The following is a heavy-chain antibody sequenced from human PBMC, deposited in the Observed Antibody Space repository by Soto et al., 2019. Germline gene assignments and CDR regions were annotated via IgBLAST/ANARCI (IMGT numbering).Heavy chain of an antibody. Sequence: ASVKVSCKASGGTFSSYAISWVRQAPGQGLEWMGGIIPIFGTANYAQKFQGRVTITADESTSTAYMELSSLRSEDTALYYCARGYGDGYRNDAFDIWGQGTMVTVSS. CDR1: GGTFSSYA. CDR2: IIPIFGTA. J-gene: IGHJ3*02. CDR3: ARGYGDGYRNDAFDI. V-gene: IGHV1-69*13. D-gene: IGHD4-4*01.